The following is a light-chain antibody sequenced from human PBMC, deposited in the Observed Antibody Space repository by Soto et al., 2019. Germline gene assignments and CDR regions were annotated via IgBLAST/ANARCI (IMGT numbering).Light chain of an antibody. V-gene: IGKV1-27*01. CDR3: QKYNSAPPS. J-gene: IGKJ2*03. Sequence: DIQMTQSPSSLSASVGDRVTITFRARQGIRNYLAWYQQKQGKVPKLLIYAASTLQYGVPSRFSGSGTGTDFTLTIRRLQPEDVATYYCQKYNSAPPSCGQGTKREI. CDR2: AAS. CDR1: QGIRNY.